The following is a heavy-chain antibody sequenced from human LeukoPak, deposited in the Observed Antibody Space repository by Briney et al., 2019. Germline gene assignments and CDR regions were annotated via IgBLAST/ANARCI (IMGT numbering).Heavy chain of an antibody. CDR2: IYYSGST. CDR3: ARDPLNCSRTSCYTN. D-gene: IGHD2-2*02. Sequence: SETLSLTCTVSGGSISSYYWSWIRQPPGKGLEWIGDIYYSGSTNYNPSLKSRVTISVDTSKNQFSLNVSSVTAADTAVYYCARDPLNCSRTSCYTNWGQGTLVTVSS. J-gene: IGHJ4*02. V-gene: IGHV4-59*12. CDR1: GGSISSYY.